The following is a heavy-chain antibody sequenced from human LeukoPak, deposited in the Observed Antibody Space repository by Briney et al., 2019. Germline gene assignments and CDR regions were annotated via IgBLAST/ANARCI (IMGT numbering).Heavy chain of an antibody. Sequence: ASVKVSCKASGYTVTSYGISWVRQAPGQGLEWMGWISAYNGDTKNAQKLQGRVTMTTETSTSTAYMELRSLRSDDTAVYYCARERDYFDYWGQGTLVTVSS. CDR3: ARERDYFDY. V-gene: IGHV1-18*01. CDR2: ISAYNGDT. J-gene: IGHJ4*02. CDR1: GYTVTSYG.